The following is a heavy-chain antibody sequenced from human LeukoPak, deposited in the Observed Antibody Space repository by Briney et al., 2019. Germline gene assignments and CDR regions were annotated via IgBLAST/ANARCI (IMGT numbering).Heavy chain of an antibody. CDR3: ARGGSDTAMAHDY. D-gene: IGHD5-18*01. Sequence: PGGALRLSCAASGFTFSNHWMHWVRHAPGKGLMWVSRISRGASRTDYADSVKGRFTISRDDAKNTLYLQVNSLRVEDTGVYFCARGGSDTAMAHDYWGQGILVTVYS. V-gene: IGHV3-74*01. CDR1: GFTFSNHW. CDR2: ISRGASRT. J-gene: IGHJ4*02.